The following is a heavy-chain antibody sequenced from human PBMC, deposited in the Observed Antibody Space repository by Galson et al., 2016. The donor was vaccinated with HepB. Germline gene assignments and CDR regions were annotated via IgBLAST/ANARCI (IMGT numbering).Heavy chain of an antibody. CDR2: IWPDGSEQ. V-gene: IGHV3-33*01. Sequence: SLRLSCAASGFTFSNYAMHWVRQAPGKGLEWVAVIWPDGSEQYYADSVKGRFTISRDNSDNTVSLQMDSLRAEDTSVYYCVREPGGADWGFDYWGQGTQVAVSS. J-gene: IGHJ4*01. D-gene: IGHD3-9*01. CDR1: GFTFSNYA. CDR3: VREPGGADWGFDY.